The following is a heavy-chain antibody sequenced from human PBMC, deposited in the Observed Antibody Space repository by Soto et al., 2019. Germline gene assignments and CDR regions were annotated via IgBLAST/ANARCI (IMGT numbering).Heavy chain of an antibody. V-gene: IGHV4-59*08. CDR3: PGHIRIQGFDY. Sequence: TVSDGSIGDYGCRRIRKNTGKGLEWIGYIYYSGSTNYNPSLKSRVTISVDTSKNQISLKLSSVTAADTAVYYFPGHIRIQGFDY. D-gene: IGHD3-3*01. J-gene: IGHJ4*01. CDR1: DGSIGDYG. CDR2: IYYSGST.